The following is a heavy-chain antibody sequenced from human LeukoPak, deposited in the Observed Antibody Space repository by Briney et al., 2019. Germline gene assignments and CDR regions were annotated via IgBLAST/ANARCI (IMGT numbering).Heavy chain of an antibody. V-gene: IGHV3-7*01. CDR2: IKQDGSEE. CDR1: GFTFSSYW. D-gene: IGHD3-22*01. CDR3: ARDSSGYQ. Sequence: GGSLRLSCAASGFTFSSYWMSWVRQAPGKGLEWVANIKQDGSEENYVDSVKGRFTISRDNAKNSLYLEMNSLRVEDTAVYYCARDSSGYQWGQGTLVTVSS. J-gene: IGHJ4*02.